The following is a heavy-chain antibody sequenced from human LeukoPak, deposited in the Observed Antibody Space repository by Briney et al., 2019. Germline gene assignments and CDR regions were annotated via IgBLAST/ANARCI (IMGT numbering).Heavy chain of an antibody. CDR2: IYYSGST. Sequence: PSETLSLTCTVSGGSISSSSYYWGWIRQPPGKGLEWIGSIYYSGSTYYNPSLKSRVTISVDTSKNQFSLKLSSVTAADTAVYYCARLYSSSWYGGYYFDYWGQGTLVTASS. D-gene: IGHD6-13*01. CDR1: GGSISSSSYY. CDR3: ARLYSSSWYGGYYFDY. V-gene: IGHV4-39*01. J-gene: IGHJ4*02.